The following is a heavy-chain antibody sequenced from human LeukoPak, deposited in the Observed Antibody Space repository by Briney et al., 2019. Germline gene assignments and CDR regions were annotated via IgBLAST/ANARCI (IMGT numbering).Heavy chain of an antibody. D-gene: IGHD1-7*01. J-gene: IGHJ4*02. Sequence: ASVKVSCKASGGTFSSYAISWVRQAPGQGLEWMGRIIPIFGTANYAQKFQGRVTITTDESTSAAYMELSSLRSENTAVYYCARAHPITGTKGFYFDYWGQGTLVTVSS. V-gene: IGHV1-69*05. CDR2: IIPIFGTA. CDR1: GGTFSSYA. CDR3: ARAHPITGTKGFYFDY.